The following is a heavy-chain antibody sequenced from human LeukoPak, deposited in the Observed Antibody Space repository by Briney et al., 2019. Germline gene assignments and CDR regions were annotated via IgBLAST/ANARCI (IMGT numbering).Heavy chain of an antibody. CDR2: IIPIFGTA. V-gene: IGHV1-69*13. J-gene: IGHJ4*02. D-gene: IGHD6-13*01. CDR1: GGTFSSYA. CDR3: ARDLGSSWYGDY. Sequence: GASVKVSCKASGGTFSSYAISWVRQAPGQGLEWMGGIIPIFGTANYAQKFQGRVTITADESTSTAYMELRSLRSDDTAVYYCARDLGSSWYGDYWGQGTLVTVSS.